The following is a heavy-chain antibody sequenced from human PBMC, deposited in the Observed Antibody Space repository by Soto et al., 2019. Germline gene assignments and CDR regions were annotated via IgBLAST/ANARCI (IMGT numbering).Heavy chain of an antibody. CDR1: GGSISSSSYY. CDR3: ERHGDYYDSSGYPAPFDY. J-gene: IGHJ4*02. Sequence: SETLSLTCTVSGGSISSSSYYWGWIRQPPGKGLEWIGSIYYSGSTYYNPSLKSRVTISVDTSKNQFSLKLSSVTAADTAVYYCERHGDYYDSSGYPAPFDYWGQGTLVTVSS. CDR2: IYYSGST. V-gene: IGHV4-39*01. D-gene: IGHD3-22*01.